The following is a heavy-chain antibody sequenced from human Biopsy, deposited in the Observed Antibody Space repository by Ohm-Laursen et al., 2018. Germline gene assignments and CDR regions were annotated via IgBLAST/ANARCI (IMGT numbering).Heavy chain of an antibody. CDR1: RYTFTGDY. Sequence: VASVKVSCKASRYTFTGDYIHWVRQAPGRGLEWMGIISPSGGGTMDTQKFQDRFTMTRDTSTSTVHMELKSLKSEDTAVYYCARAGVGSDGTDSYYYGMDVWGPGTTVTVSS. CDR2: ISPSGGGT. J-gene: IGHJ6*02. CDR3: ARAGVGSDGTDSYYYGMDV. V-gene: IGHV1-46*01. D-gene: IGHD5-24*01.